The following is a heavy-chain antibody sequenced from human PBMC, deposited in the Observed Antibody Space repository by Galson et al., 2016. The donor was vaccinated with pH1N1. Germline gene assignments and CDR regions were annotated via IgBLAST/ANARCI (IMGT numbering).Heavy chain of an antibody. Sequence: QSGAEVKKPGESLKISCKGSGYRFTNYWIGWVRQMPGKGLEWMGIIFPGDSDTRYSPSFQGQVTISADKSITTAYLQWSSLKASGTAMYYCARRSDGYCSGGRCYGVYYFDYWGQGTLVTVSP. D-gene: IGHD2-15*01. CDR3: ARRSDGYCSGGRCYGVYYFDY. V-gene: IGHV5-51*01. CDR1: GYRFTNYW. CDR2: IFPGDSDT. J-gene: IGHJ4*02.